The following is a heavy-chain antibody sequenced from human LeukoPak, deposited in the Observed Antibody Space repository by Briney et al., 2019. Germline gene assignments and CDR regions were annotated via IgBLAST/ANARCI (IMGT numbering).Heavy chain of an antibody. J-gene: IGHJ4*02. V-gene: IGHV3-43*02. CDR3: AKAGGRMEPRVWFDY. D-gene: IGHD3-16*01. CDR1: GFTFDDYA. CDR2: ISGDGGST. Sequence: GGSLRLSCAASGFTFDDYAMHWVRQAPGKGLEWVSLISGDGGSTYYADSVKGRFTISRDNSKNSLYLQMNSLRTEDTALYYCAKAGGRMEPRVWFDYWGPGTLVTVSS.